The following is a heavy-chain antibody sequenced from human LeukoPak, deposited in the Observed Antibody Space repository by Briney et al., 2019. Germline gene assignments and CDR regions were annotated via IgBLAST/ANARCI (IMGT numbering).Heavy chain of an antibody. CDR3: ARVLRYFDWPLGTGYYYYMDV. D-gene: IGHD3-9*01. CDR1: GFTFSSYE. J-gene: IGHJ6*03. Sequence: GGSLRLPCTASGFTFSSYETNWVPQAPGKGLEWGSYIRSSGITIYYADPVKGRFTISRDNAKNSLYLQMNSLRAEDTALYYCARVLRYFDWPLGTGYYYYMDVWGKGTTVTVSS. V-gene: IGHV3-48*03. CDR2: IRSSGITI.